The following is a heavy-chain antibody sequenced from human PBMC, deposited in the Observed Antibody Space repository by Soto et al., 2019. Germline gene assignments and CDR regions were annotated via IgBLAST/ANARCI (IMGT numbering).Heavy chain of an antibody. CDR3: ARESPGHFDY. V-gene: IGHV3-30-3*01. J-gene: IGHJ4*02. Sequence: PGGSLRLSCAASGFTFSSYALHWVRQVPGKGLEWVAFISFDGSNKYYTDSVKGRFTISRDNSKNTLYLQVNSLRAEDTAVYYCARESPGHFDYWGQGTLVTVSS. CDR2: ISFDGSNK. CDR1: GFTFSSYA.